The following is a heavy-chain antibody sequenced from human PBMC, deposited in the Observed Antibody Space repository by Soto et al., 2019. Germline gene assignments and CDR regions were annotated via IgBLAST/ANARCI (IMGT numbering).Heavy chain of an antibody. CDR2: ISGSGDNT. Sequence: LRLSCAASGFTFRNYAISWVRQAPGKGLEWVSSISGSGDNTYYADSVKGRFTISRDNSKKTLYLQMNCLRAEDTAGYYCASSPGMVVAAHSDYSGQGTLVTVSS. V-gene: IGHV3-23*01. D-gene: IGHD2-15*01. CDR1: GFTFRNYA. CDR3: ASSPGMVVAAHSDY. J-gene: IGHJ4*02.